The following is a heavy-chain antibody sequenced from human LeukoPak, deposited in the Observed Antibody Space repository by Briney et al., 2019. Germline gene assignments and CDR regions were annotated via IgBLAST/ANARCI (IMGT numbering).Heavy chain of an antibody. CDR3: ARGGPPRDAFDI. J-gene: IGHJ3*02. CDR1: GFTFSGSA. CDR2: IYSGGNT. Sequence: PGGSLRLSCAASGFTFSGSAMHWVRQAPGKGLEWVSVIYSGGNTYYADSVKGRLTISRDNSKNTLSLQMNSLRADDTAVYYCARGGPPRDAFDIWGQGTMVTVSS. V-gene: IGHV3-53*01. D-gene: IGHD3-16*01.